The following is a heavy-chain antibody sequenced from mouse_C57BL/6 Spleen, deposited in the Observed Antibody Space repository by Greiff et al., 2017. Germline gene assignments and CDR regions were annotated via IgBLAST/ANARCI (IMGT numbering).Heavy chain of an antibody. J-gene: IGHJ2*01. CDR1: GYAFSSSW. CDR2: IYPGDGDT. Sequence: QVQLQQSGPELVKPGASVKISCKASGYAFSSSWMNWVKQRPGKGLEWIGRIYPGDGDTNYNGKFKGKATLTADKSSSTAYMQLSSLTSEDAAVYFCARGPFGGFDYWGQGTTLTVSS. CDR3: ARGPFGGFDY. V-gene: IGHV1-82*01.